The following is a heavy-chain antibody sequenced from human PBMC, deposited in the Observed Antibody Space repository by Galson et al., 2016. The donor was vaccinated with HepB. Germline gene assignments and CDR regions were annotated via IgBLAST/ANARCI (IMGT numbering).Heavy chain of an antibody. V-gene: IGHV3-30*03. Sequence: SLRLSCAASGFTFNIFAMHWVRQAPGKGLEWVAAVSYDGNNKYFADSVKGRFSISRDDSKSTLSLQMDNLRAEDTALYYCARPAAATTRLFFYFDSWGQGTLVTVSS. D-gene: IGHD6-13*01. CDR2: VSYDGNNK. CDR3: ARPAAATTRLFFYFDS. J-gene: IGHJ4*02. CDR1: GFTFNIFA.